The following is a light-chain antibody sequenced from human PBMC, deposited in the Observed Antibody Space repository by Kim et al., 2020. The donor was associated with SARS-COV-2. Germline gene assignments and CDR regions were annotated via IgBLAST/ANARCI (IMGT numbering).Light chain of an antibody. J-gene: IGLJ3*02. CDR1: KLGDKY. V-gene: IGLV3-1*01. CDR2: QDN. CDR3: QAWDSSTAWV. Sequence: SYELTQPPSVSVSPGQTASITCSGDKLGDKYACWYQQKPGQSPVLIIYQDNKRPSGIPERFSGSNSGNTASLTISGTQAVDEADYYCQAWDSSTAWVFGGGTQLTVL.